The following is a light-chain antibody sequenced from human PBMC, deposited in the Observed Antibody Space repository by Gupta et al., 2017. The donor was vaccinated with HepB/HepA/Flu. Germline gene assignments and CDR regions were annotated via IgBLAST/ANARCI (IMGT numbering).Light chain of an antibody. CDR3: QQYGSSPET. CDR2: GAS. V-gene: IGKV3-20*01. Sequence: EIVLTQSPGTLSSSPGERATLSCRASQSVSSSYLAWSQQKPGQAPRLLIHGASSRATGIPDRFSGSVSRTDFTLTISRLEPEDFAVYYCQQYGSSPETFGPGTKVDIK. J-gene: IGKJ3*01. CDR1: QSVSSSY.